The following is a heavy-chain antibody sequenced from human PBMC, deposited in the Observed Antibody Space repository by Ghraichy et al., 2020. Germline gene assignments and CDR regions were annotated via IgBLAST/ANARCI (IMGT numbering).Heavy chain of an antibody. CDR1: GFTFHDYT. J-gene: IGHJ4*02. Sequence: LSLTCAASGFTFHDYTMHWVRQAPGKGLEWVSLIRGDSSRTYYADSVNGRFTISRDNSRNSLFLQMNSLRTEDTAFYYCVKEHNTGWPNFDSWGQGTLVSVSS. CDR2: IRGDSSRT. V-gene: IGHV3-43*01. D-gene: IGHD6-19*01. CDR3: VKEHNTGWPNFDS.